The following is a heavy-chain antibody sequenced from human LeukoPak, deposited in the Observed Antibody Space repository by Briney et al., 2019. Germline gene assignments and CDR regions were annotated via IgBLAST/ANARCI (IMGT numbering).Heavy chain of an antibody. J-gene: IGHJ3*02. V-gene: IGHV4-39*01. CDR2: IYYSGST. D-gene: IGHD6-13*01. CDR3: ARLGPGYSSSWSNDAFAI. Sequence: WVRQPPGKGLEWIGNIYYSGSTYYHPSLKSRVTISVDTSKNQFSLKLSSVTAADTAVYYCARLGPGYSSSWSNDAFAIWGQGTMVTVSS.